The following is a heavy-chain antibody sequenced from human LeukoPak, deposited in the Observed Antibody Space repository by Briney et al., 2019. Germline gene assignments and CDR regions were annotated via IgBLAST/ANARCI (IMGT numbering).Heavy chain of an antibody. CDR3: ARGLSVVVPAAIRVLGRDYYYYGMDV. D-gene: IGHD2-2*02. V-gene: IGHV4-34*01. CDR1: GGSFSGYY. CDR2: INHSGST. Sequence: KPSETLSLTCAVYGGSFSGYYWSWIRQPPGKGLEWIGEINHSGSTNYNPSLKSRVTISVDTSKNQFSLKLSSVTAADTAVYYCARGLSVVVPAAIRVLGRDYYYYGMDVWGQGTTVTVSS. J-gene: IGHJ6*02.